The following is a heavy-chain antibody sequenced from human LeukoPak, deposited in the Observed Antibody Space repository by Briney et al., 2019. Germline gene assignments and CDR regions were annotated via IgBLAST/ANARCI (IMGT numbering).Heavy chain of an antibody. V-gene: IGHV3-20*04. CDR1: GFTFDDYG. J-gene: IGHJ6*02. CDR3: ARGGAEASLTIADSGMDV. D-gene: IGHD3-9*01. Sequence: SGGSLRLSCVASGFTFDDYGMSWVRQASGKGLEWVSGINWNGGSTGYADSMKGRFTISRDNAKNSLYLQMNSLRVEDTALYYCARGGAEASLTIADSGMDVWGQGTRVTVSS. CDR2: INWNGGST.